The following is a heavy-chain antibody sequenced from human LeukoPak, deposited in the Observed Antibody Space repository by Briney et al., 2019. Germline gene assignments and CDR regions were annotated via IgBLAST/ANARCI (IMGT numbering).Heavy chain of an antibody. CDR1: GYTFTVYY. J-gene: IGHJ4*02. CDR2: INPNSGGT. CDR3: ARVTTYYDFWSGGVGGN. D-gene: IGHD3-3*01. V-gene: IGHV1-2*02. Sequence: GASVKVSCKSSGYTFTVYYMHWVRQAPGQGLEWMGWINPNSGGTNYAQKFQGRVTMTRDTSISTAYMELRRLRSDDTAVYYCARVTTYYDFWSGGVGGNWGQGTLVTVSS.